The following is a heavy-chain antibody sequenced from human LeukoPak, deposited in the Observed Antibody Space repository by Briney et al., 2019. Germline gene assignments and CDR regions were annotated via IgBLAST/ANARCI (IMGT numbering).Heavy chain of an antibody. CDR1: GGTFSSYA. CDR2: IIPIFGTA. V-gene: IGHV1-69*13. Sequence: VASVKVSCKASGGTFSSYAISWVRQAPGQGLEWMGGIIPIFGTANYAQKFQGRVTITADESTSTAYMELSSLRSEDTAVYYCARGSLVLMVYAITYFDYWGQGTLVTVSS. CDR3: ARGSLVLMVYAITYFDY. J-gene: IGHJ4*02. D-gene: IGHD2-8*01.